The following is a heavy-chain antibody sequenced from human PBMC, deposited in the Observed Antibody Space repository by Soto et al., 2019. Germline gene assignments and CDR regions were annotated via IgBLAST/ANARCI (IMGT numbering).Heavy chain of an antibody. V-gene: IGHV3-30-3*01. J-gene: IGHJ4*02. CDR3: ARDKRDLRFLEWSYYFDF. CDR2: ISYDGSNK. D-gene: IGHD3-3*01. Sequence: QVQLVESGGGVVQPGRSLRLSCAASGFTFSSYAMHWVRQARGKGLEWVAVISYDGSNKYYADSVKGRFTISRDNSKNTLYLQMNSLRAEDTAVYYCARDKRDLRFLEWSYYFDFWGQGTLVTVSS. CDR1: GFTFSSYA.